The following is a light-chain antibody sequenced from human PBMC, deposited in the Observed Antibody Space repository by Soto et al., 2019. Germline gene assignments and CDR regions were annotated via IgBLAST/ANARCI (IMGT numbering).Light chain of an antibody. Sequence: EIVLTQSPGTLSLSPGERATLSCRASQSVSSSYLAWYQQKPGQAPRLLIYGASSRATGIPDRFSGSGSGTDFTLTISRLDPEAFAVYYCQQYGSSPLTFGQGTRLEIK. J-gene: IGKJ5*01. CDR2: GAS. CDR3: QQYGSSPLT. CDR1: QSVSSSY. V-gene: IGKV3-20*01.